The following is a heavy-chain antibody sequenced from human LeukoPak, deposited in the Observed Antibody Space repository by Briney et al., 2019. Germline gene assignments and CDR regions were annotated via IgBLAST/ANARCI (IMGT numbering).Heavy chain of an antibody. CDR2: IYYSGST. CDR1: GGSISSGGYY. J-gene: IGHJ5*02. V-gene: IGHV4-31*03. D-gene: IGHD3-22*01. CDR3: ARAEGYYDSSGYDSWFDP. Sequence: PSQALSLTCTVSGGSISSGGYYWSWIRQHPGKGLEWIGYIYYSGSTYYNPSLKSRVTISVDTSKNQFSLKLSSVTAADTAVYYCARAEGYYDSSGYDSWFDPWGQGTLVTVSS.